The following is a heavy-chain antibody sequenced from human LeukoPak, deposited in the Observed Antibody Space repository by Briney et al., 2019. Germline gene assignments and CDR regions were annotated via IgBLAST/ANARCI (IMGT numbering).Heavy chain of an antibody. CDR2: ISSNGGST. CDR3: VNSYGKEYYGMDV. Sequence: GSLRLSCSASGFPFSSYAMHWVRQAPGKGLEYVSAISSNGGSTYYADSVKGRFTISRDNSKNTLYLQMSSLRAEDTAVYYCVNSYGKEYYGMDVWGKGTTVTVSS. J-gene: IGHJ6*04. V-gene: IGHV3-64D*06. D-gene: IGHD4-17*01. CDR1: GFPFSSYA.